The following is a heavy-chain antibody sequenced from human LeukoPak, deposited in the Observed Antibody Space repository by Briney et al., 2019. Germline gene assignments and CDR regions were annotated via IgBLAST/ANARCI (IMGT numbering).Heavy chain of an antibody. CDR3: ARLKFYDSTGYSPGYYMDV. CDR1: GGSIISNY. V-gene: IGHV4-4*07. CDR2: IYGSGIT. J-gene: IGHJ6*03. Sequence: PSETLSLTCTVSGGSIISNYWSWVRQSAGTGLEWVGRIYGSGITDYNPSFKSRVTMSLDTSRKQFSLRLTSVSAADTAVYYCARLKFYDSTGYSPGYYMDVWGKGTTVSVFS. D-gene: IGHD3-22*01.